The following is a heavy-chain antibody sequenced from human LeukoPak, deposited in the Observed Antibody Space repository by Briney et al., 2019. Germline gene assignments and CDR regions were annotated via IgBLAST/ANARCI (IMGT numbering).Heavy chain of an antibody. CDR2: INPNSGGT. CDR1: GYTFTDYW. V-gene: IGHV1-2*06. Sequence: ASVKVSCKASGYTFTDYWIHWVRQAPGQGLDWMGRINPNSGGTNYAQKFQGRVTMTRDTSISTAYMELSRLTSDDTAVFYCVPDCSSAACLFDYWGQGTLVTVSS. D-gene: IGHD2-2*01. CDR3: VPDCSSAACLFDY. J-gene: IGHJ4*02.